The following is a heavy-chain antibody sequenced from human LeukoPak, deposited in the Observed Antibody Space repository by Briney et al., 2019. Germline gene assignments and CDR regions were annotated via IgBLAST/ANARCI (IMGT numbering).Heavy chain of an antibody. J-gene: IGHJ4*02. Sequence: ASVKVSCKASGYIFTSYGVNWVRQAPGQGLEWMGWISSYNGKTHYSQKLQGRVTMTTDTSTSTAYMELRRLRSDDTAVYYRASPTIFSSGPFDYWGQGTLVTVSS. CDR1: GYIFTSYG. D-gene: IGHD3-9*01. CDR2: ISSYNGKT. CDR3: ASPTIFSSGPFDY. V-gene: IGHV1-18*01.